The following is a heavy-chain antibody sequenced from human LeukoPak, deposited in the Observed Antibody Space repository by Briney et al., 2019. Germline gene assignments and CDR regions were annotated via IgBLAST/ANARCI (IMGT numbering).Heavy chain of an antibody. D-gene: IGHD4-17*01. Sequence: GGSLRLSCAASGFTFSSYSMNWVRQAPGKGLEWVSYISSSSSTIYYADSVKGRFTISRHNSKNTLYLQMNSLRAEDTAVYYCARDSGDYDYWGQGTLVTVSS. CDR1: GFTFSSYS. J-gene: IGHJ4*02. CDR3: ARDSGDYDY. V-gene: IGHV3-48*01. CDR2: ISSSSSTI.